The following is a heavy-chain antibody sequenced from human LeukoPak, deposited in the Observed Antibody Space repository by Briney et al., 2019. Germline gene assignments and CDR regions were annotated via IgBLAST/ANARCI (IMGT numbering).Heavy chain of an antibody. J-gene: IGHJ4*02. D-gene: IGHD2-2*02. CDR2: IYHSGST. V-gene: IGHV4-59*11. CDR1: GGSISSHY. Sequence: PSETLSLTCTVSGGSISSHYWSWIRQPPGKGLEWIGYIYHSGSTNYNPSLKSRVTISVDTSKNQFSLKLSSVTAADTAVYYCATYPVSVLRNYFDYWGQGTLVTVSS. CDR3: ATYPVSVLRNYFDY.